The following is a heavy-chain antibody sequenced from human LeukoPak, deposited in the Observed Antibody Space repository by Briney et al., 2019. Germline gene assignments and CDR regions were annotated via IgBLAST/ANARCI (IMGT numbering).Heavy chain of an antibody. CDR2: IYYSGST. D-gene: IGHD5-18*01. J-gene: IGHJ4*02. CDR1: GGSISSYY. Sequence: SETLSLTCTVSGGSISSYYWSWIRQPPEKGLECIGYIYYSGSTNYNPSLKSRVTISVDTSKNQFSLKLSPVTAADTAVYYCARLHDGYRYGADYWGQGTLVTAS. CDR3: ARLHDGYRYGADY. V-gene: IGHV4-59*08.